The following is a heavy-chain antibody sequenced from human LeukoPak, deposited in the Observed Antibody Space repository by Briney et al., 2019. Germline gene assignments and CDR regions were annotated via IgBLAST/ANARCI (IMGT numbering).Heavy chain of an antibody. CDR3: ARDLTGAAGTGTFDY. CDR2: IYSGGST. D-gene: IGHD6-13*01. CDR1: GFTVSSNY. J-gene: IGHJ4*02. V-gene: IGHV3-66*01. Sequence: GGSLRLSCAASGFTVSSNYMSWVRQAPGKGLEWVSVIYSGGSTYYADSVKGRFTISRDNSKNTLYLQMNSLRAEDTAVYYCARDLTGAAGTGTFDYWGQGTLVTVSS.